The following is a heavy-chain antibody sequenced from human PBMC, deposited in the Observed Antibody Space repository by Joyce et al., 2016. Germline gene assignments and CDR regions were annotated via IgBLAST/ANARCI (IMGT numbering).Heavy chain of an antibody. CDR3: ARARRGIILARGEMGEYLQH. D-gene: IGHD3-10*01. Sequence: QVQLQEWGAGLLKPSETLSLTCAVYGGSLSGYYWSWIRQAPGMGLEWIGEVNERGKTNYNPSLKSRATTSMDTSKNQFSLRLTTVTAADTAVYFCARARRGIILARGEMGEYLQHWGRGTVVIVSS. V-gene: IGHV4-34*01. CDR1: GGSLSGYY. J-gene: IGHJ1*01. CDR2: VNERGKT.